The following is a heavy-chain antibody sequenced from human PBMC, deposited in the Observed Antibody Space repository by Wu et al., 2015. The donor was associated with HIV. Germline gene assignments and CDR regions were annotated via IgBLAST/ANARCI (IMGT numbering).Heavy chain of an antibody. CDR2: IIPISGTA. V-gene: IGHV1-69*05. CDR1: GGTFRNHA. CDR3: ARGSILEMSTASFYYYVMDV. Sequence: QVQLVQSGAEVKKPGSSVKVSCKASGGTFRNHAVSWVRQAPGQGLEWMGRIIPISGTANYAQRFQGRVTITTDKPTNTAYMGLSSLRSDDTAVYYCARGSILEMSTASFYYYVMDVWGQGTTVTVSS. D-gene: IGHD1-26*01. J-gene: IGHJ6*02.